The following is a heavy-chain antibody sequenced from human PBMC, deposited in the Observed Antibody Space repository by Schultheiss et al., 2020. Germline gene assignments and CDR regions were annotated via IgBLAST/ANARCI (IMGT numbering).Heavy chain of an antibody. CDR3: ASLQAIVVVIIDY. Sequence: SETLSLTCTVSGGSISSSSYYWGWIRQPAGKGLEWIGRIYTSGSTNYNPSLKSRVTISVDTSKNQFSLKLSSVTAADTAVYYCASLQAIVVVIIDYWGQGTLVTVSS. CDR2: IYTSGST. CDR1: GGSISSSSYY. V-gene: IGHV4-61*02. J-gene: IGHJ4*02. D-gene: IGHD3-22*01.